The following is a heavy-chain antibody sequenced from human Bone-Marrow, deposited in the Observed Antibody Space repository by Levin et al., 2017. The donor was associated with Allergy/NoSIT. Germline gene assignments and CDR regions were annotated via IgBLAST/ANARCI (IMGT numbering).Heavy chain of an antibody. CDR2: LDPEDLQT. J-gene: IGHJ4*02. CDR1: GYSLSDVS. V-gene: IGHV1-24*01. D-gene: IGHD3-22*01. CDR3: AIAGDYYDNSAFDS. Sequence: GESLKISCKVSGYSLSDVSLHWVRRPPGQGLEWLGGLDPEDLQTVYAQKFQGRVTMTEDTSTDTAYMEVTSLKSDDTAVYYCAIAGDYYDNSAFDSWGQGTLVTVSS.